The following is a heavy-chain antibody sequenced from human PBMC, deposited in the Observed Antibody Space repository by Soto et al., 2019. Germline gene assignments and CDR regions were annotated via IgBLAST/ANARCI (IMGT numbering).Heavy chain of an antibody. CDR2: IIPIFGTA. Sequence: EASVKVSCKASGGTFSSYAISWVRQAPGQGLEWMGGIIPIFGTANYAQKFQGRVTITADESTSTAYMELSSLRSEDTAVYYCARTSVVVAATLDYYYYYGMDVWGQGTTVTVSS. J-gene: IGHJ6*02. D-gene: IGHD2-15*01. CDR3: ARTSVVVAATLDYYYYYGMDV. V-gene: IGHV1-69*13. CDR1: GGTFSSYA.